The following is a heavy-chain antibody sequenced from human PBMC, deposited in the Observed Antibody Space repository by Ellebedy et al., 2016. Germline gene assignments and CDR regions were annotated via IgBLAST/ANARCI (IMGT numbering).Heavy chain of an antibody. CDR2: IYTSGST. CDR3: ARGKPAAPFDY. J-gene: IGHJ4*02. CDR1: GGSFSGYY. D-gene: IGHD2-2*01. V-gene: IGHV4-59*10. Sequence: GSLRLSXAVYGGSFSGYYWSWIRQPAGKGLEWIGRIYTSGSTNYNPSLKSRVTMSVDTSKNQFSLKLSSVTAADTAVYFCARGKPAAPFDYWGQGTLVTVSS.